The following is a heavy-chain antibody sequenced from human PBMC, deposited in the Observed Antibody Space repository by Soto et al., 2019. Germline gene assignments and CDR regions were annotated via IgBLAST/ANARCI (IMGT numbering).Heavy chain of an antibody. J-gene: IGHJ5*02. CDR2: INHSGST. CDR1: GGSFSGYY. Sequence: SETLSLTCAVYGGSFSGYYWSWIRQPPGKGLEWIGEINHSGSTNYNPSLKSRVTISVDTSKNQFSLKLSSVTAADTAVYYCARGQRTTIFGVVIMVTPIDPRGQGTLVTVSS. CDR3: ARGQRTTIFGVVIMVTPIDP. D-gene: IGHD3-3*01. V-gene: IGHV4-34*01.